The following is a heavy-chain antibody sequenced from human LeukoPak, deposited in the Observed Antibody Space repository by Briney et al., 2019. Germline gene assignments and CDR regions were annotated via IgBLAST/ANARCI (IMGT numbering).Heavy chain of an antibody. CDR1: GYNFAELS. J-gene: IGHJ6*02. CDR2: FDPDDGDR. D-gene: IGHD3-10*01. Sequence: ASVKVSCKVSGYNFAELSMYWVRQAPGKGFEWLGGFDPDDGDRVYAQKFQGRVTMTEDSSAETGYMELSSLTSDDTAVYYCARAREYYGSGAPYYYYGMDVWGQGTTVTVSS. V-gene: IGHV1-24*01. CDR3: ARAREYYGSGAPYYYYGMDV.